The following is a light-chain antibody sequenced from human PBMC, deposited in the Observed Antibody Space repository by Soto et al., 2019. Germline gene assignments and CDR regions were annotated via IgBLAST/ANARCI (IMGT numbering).Light chain of an antibody. CDR2: DVS. CDR1: SSDVGGYNY. J-gene: IGLJ2*01. V-gene: IGLV2-14*01. CDR3: SSYTGSSTPVV. Sequence: QSVLTQPASVSGSPGQSITISCTGTSSDVGGYNYVSWYQQHPGKAPKLMIYDVSNRPSGVSNRFSGSKSGNTASLTISGRQAEDEADYYCSSYTGSSTPVVFGGGTKVTVL.